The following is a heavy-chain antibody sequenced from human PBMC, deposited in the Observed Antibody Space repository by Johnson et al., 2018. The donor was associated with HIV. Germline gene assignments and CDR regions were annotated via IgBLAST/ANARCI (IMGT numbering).Heavy chain of an antibody. CDR1: GFTFSNFA. D-gene: IGHD6-19*01. CDR3: ARLAIDYSSVWYGLAFDI. J-gene: IGHJ3*02. V-gene: IGHV3-30*04. CDR2: ISYDGSNK. Sequence: QVQLVESGGGVVQPGRSLRLSCAASGFTFSNFAMHWVRQAPGKGLEWVVVISYDGSNKYYADSVQGRFTISRDNSKNTLYLQLNSLRAEDTAVYYCARLAIDYSSVWYGLAFDIWGQGTMVTVSS.